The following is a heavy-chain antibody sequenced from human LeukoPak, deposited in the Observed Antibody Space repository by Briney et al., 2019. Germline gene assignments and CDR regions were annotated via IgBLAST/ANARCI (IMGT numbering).Heavy chain of an antibody. J-gene: IGHJ4*02. Sequence: GSLRLSCAASGFTFSSYAMSWVRQAPGKGLEWVANINQDDTQKYYVDSVKGRFAISKDNAKNSLYLQMNSLRVEDTAVYYCAKVGRSGWPLDNWGQGTLVTVSS. V-gene: IGHV3-7*01. CDR3: AKVGRSGWPLDN. CDR1: GFTFSSYA. D-gene: IGHD6-19*01. CDR2: INQDDTQK.